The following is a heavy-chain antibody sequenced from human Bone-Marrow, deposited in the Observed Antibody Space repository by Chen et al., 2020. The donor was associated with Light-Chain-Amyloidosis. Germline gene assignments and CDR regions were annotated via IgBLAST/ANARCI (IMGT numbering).Heavy chain of an antibody. CDR2: INPDASAA. CDR3: ARRSDGYNFDY. D-gene: IGHD5-12*01. J-gene: IGHJ4*02. Sequence: EVQLEQSGPEVKKPGESLKISCKGSGYTFPNYWIGWVRQMPGKGLEWMGVINPDASAARYSPSFEGQVTISADKSITTSYLQWRSLKASDTAMYYCARRSDGYNFDYWGQGTLVTVSS. V-gene: IGHV5-51*01. CDR1: GYTFPNYW.